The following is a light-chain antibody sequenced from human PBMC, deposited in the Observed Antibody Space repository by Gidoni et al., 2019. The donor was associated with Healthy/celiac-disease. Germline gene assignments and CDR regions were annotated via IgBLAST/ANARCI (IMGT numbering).Light chain of an antibody. CDR1: QGISNY. V-gene: IGKV1-27*01. CDR3: QKYNSAPRT. J-gene: IGKJ1*01. CDR2: AAS. Sequence: DIQMTQSPSSLSASVGARVTITCRASQGISNYLAWYQQQPGNVPKRLIYAASTLQSGVPSRFSPSGSATAPTLTISSLQPEDVATYYCQKYNSAPRTFGQGTKVEIK.